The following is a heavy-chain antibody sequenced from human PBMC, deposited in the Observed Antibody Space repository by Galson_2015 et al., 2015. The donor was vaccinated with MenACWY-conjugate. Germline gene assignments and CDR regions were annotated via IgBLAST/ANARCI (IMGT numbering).Heavy chain of an antibody. Sequence: QSGAEVKKPGESLKISCKGSGYSFTSYWIGWVRQMPGKGLEWMGIIYPGDSDTRYSPSFQGQVTISADKSISTAYLQWSSLKASDIAMYYCATKVEMATIIPYYFDYWGQGTLVTVSS. J-gene: IGHJ4*02. D-gene: IGHD5-24*01. CDR1: GYSFTSYW. V-gene: IGHV5-51*01. CDR2: IYPGDSDT. CDR3: ATKVEMATIIPYYFDY.